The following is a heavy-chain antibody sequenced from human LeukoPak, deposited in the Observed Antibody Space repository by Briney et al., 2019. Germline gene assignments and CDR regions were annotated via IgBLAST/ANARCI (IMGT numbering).Heavy chain of an antibody. CDR2: IYYSGST. V-gene: IGHV4-39*01. D-gene: IGHD3-9*01. CDR3: ARHYYDILTGYRPFDY. Sequence: SETLSLTCTVSGGSISSSRYYWGWIRQPPGKGLEWIGSIYYSGSTYYNPSLKSRVTISVDTSKNQFSLKLSSVTAADTAVYYCARHYYDILTGYRPFDYWGQGTLVTVSS. J-gene: IGHJ4*02. CDR1: GGSISSSRYY.